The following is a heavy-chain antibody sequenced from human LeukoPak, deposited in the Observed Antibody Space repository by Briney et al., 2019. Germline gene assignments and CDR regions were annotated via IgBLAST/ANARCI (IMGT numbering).Heavy chain of an antibody. J-gene: IGHJ4*02. CDR2: ISNHNGNT. D-gene: IGHD4-23*01. CDR1: GLTFSAYG. Sequence: GASVKVSCKTSGLTFSAYGIAWVRQVPGHGPEWMGYISNHNGNTKYAQKFQGRIAVTTETSTGTVSMELRSLRSDDTAVYYCARGVAVATAYYFDFWGRGTQVTVAS. CDR3: ARGVAVATAYYFDF. V-gene: IGHV1-18*01.